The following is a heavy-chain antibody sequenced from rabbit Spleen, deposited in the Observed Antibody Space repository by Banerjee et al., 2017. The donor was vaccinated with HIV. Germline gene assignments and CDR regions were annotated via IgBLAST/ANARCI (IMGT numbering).Heavy chain of an antibody. CDR3: ARDGGGSSLDMRLDI. CDR1: EFDFSNYG. Sequence: QEQLVESGGGLVQPGGSLKLSCKASEFDFSNYGVSWVRQTPGKGLEWIGYIEPIFGRIYYANWVDGRFTISSHNAQNTLYLQLNSLTAADTATYFCARDGGGSSLDMRLDIWGPGTLVTVS. D-gene: IGHD7-1*01. V-gene: IGHV1S47*01. CDR2: IEPIFGRI. J-gene: IGHJ3*01.